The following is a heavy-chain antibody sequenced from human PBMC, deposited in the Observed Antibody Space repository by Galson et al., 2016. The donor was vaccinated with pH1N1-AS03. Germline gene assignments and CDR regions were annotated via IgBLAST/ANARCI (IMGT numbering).Heavy chain of an antibody. Sequence: SLRLSCAASGFTFTAYWMHWVRQAPGRGLVWVSSINNEGTSTRDTDSVRGRFFIPRDNAKNTVYLQMNSLRDEDTAVYYCARQDSSVYFHGLDVWGQGKTVTVSS. CDR3: ARQDSSVYFHGLDV. J-gene: IGHJ3*01. CDR2: INNEGTST. V-gene: IGHV3-74*01. D-gene: IGHD3-22*01. CDR1: GFTFTAYW.